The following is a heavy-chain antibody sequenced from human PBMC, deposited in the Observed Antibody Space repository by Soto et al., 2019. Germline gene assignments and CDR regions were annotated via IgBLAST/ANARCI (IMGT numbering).Heavy chain of an antibody. Sequence: PGGSLRLSCAASGFTFSSYSMNWVRQAPGKGLEWVSSISSSSSYIYYADSVKGRFTISRDNAKNSLYLQMNSLRAEDTAVYYCARVPGIAAAGNYYGMDVWGQGTTVTVSS. D-gene: IGHD6-13*01. CDR3: ARVPGIAAAGNYYGMDV. CDR2: ISSSSSYI. CDR1: GFTFSSYS. V-gene: IGHV3-21*01. J-gene: IGHJ6*02.